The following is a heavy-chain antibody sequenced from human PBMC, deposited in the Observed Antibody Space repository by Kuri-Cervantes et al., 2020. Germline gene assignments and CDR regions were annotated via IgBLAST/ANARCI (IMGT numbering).Heavy chain of an antibody. J-gene: IGHJ4*02. D-gene: IGHD6-13*01. Sequence: ASVKVSCKASGYTFVTYGFTWVRQAPGQGLEWMGWIYTYNGNPNYAQNFQGRVTMTTDTSTSTAYMELRSLRSDDTAVYYCATGPNLAAAGGEGDYWGQGTLVTVSS. CDR2: IYTYNGNP. V-gene: IGHV1-18*01. CDR3: ATGPNLAAAGGEGDY. CDR1: GYTFVTYG.